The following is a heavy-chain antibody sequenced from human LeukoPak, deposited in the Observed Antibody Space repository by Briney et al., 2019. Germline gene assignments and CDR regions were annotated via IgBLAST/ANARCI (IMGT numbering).Heavy chain of an antibody. D-gene: IGHD3-16*01. CDR1: GGSIGGYY. CDR3: ARHSVRGKFIMWVVGAFDI. V-gene: IGHV4-59*01. J-gene: IGHJ3*02. CDR2: TSDSGGHT. Sequence: SETLSLTCTVSGGSIGGYYWNWIRQPPGQGLEWIGYTSDSGGHTDYKPSLKSRVAISVDTSKNQFSLKLTSATAADTAVYYCARHSVRGKFIMWVVGAFDIWGQGTMVTVSS.